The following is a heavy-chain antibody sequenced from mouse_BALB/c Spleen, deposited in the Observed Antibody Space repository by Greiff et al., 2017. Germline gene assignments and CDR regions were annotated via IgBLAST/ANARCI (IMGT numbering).Heavy chain of an antibody. D-gene: IGHD2-3*01. V-gene: IGHV1-67*01. CDR2: ISTYSGNT. J-gene: IGHJ4*01. Sequence: QVQLKQSGPELVKPGASVKISCKGSGYTFTDYAMHWVKQSHAKSLEWIGVISTYSGNTNYNQKFKGKATMTVDKSSSTAYMELARLTSEDSAIYYCARGGDDGYYDAMDYWGQGTSVTVSS. CDR3: ARGGDDGYYDAMDY. CDR1: GYTFTDYA.